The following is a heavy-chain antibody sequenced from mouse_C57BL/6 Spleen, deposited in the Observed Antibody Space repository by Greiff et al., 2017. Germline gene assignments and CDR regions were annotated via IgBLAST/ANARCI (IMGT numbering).Heavy chain of an antibody. V-gene: IGHV1-82*01. Sequence: VQLQQSGPELVKPGASVKISCKASGYAFSSSWMNWVKQRPGKGLEWIGRIYPGDGDTNYNGKFKGKATLTADKSSSTAYMQLSSLTSEDSAVYFCARAGSNYERDYWGQGTTLTVSS. CDR3: ARAGSNYERDY. CDR1: GYAFSSSW. D-gene: IGHD2-5*01. CDR2: IYPGDGDT. J-gene: IGHJ2*01.